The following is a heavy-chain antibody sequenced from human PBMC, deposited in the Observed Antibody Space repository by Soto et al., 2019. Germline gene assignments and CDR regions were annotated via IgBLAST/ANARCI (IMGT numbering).Heavy chain of an antibody. J-gene: IGHJ3*02. V-gene: IGHV3-66*01. CDR3: ARDKGSDAPIDM. D-gene: IGHD3-10*01. CDR2: IYSGGST. Sequence: GGSLRLSCAASGFTVSSNYMSWVRQAPGKGLEWVSVIYSGGSTYYADSVKGRFTISRDNSKSTLDLQMSSLRVEDTAVYYCARDKGSDAPIDMWGQGTMVTVSS. CDR1: GFTVSSNY.